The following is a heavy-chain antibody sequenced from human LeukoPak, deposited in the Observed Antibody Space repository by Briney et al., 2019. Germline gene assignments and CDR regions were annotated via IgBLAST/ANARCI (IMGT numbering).Heavy chain of an antibody. J-gene: IGHJ4*02. Sequence: GGSLRLSCAATGFTFSNYAMAWVRQAPGKGLEWVSSISGSGGGTYYADPVKGRFTISRDDSENTLYLQMNSLRAEDTAVYYCAKAGGGLWFGELWGQGTLVTVSS. V-gene: IGHV3-23*01. D-gene: IGHD3-10*01. CDR1: GFTFSNYA. CDR2: ISGSGGGT. CDR3: AKAGGGLWFGEL.